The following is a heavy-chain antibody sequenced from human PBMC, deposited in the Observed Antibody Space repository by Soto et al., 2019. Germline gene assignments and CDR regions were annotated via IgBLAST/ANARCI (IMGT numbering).Heavy chain of an antibody. J-gene: IGHJ4*02. Sequence: SETLSLTCTVSGYSISFGYYWGWIRQPPGKGLEWIGSIYQSGSVYYSPSLKSRVTISVDTSKNQFSLKVNSVTAADTAVYYCAGGPKFLWNYFDHWGQGSLVTVSS. CDR2: IYQSGSV. V-gene: IGHV4-38-2*02. D-gene: IGHD3-10*01. CDR1: GYSISFGYY. CDR3: AGGPKFLWNYFDH.